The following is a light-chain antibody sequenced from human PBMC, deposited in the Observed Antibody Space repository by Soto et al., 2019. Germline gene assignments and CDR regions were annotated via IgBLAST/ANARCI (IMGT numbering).Light chain of an antibody. CDR1: QDISRY. CDR2: AAS. V-gene: IGKV1-9*01. CDR3: QQLNTYPIT. Sequence: QLTQSPSSLSASVGDRVTITCRASQDISRYLAWYQQKAGKAPKLLIYAASTLQSGVPSRFSGSGSGTDFTLTISSLQSEDFATYYCQQLNTYPITFGQGTRLEIK. J-gene: IGKJ5*01.